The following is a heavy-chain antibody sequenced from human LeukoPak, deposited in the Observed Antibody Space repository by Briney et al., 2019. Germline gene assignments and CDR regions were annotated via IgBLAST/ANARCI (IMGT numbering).Heavy chain of an antibody. CDR3: AKDPLGYGGHYFDN. J-gene: IGHJ4*02. V-gene: IGHV3-23*01. Sequence: GGSLRLSCAASGFSFSSYSMNWVRQAPGKGLEWVSTISGRTDGPYYADSVKGRFTTSRDNSRNTMYLQINNVRAEDTAVYYCAKDPLGYGGHYFDNWGQGTRVTVSS. CDR1: GFSFSSYS. CDR2: ISGRTDGP. D-gene: IGHD4-23*01.